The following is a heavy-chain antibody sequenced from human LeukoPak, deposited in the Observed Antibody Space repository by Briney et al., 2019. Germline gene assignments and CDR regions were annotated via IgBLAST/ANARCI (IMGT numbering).Heavy chain of an antibody. D-gene: IGHD3-22*01. Sequence: GGSLRLSCAASGFTFSNYAMSWVRQAPGKGLEWVSGINSRGGSTYFADSVKGRFTISRDNSKNTLYLQMNSLRAEDTAVYYCAKGGYYDSSGYYYDLWGQGTLVTVSS. CDR3: AKGGYYDSSGYYYDL. CDR2: INSRGGST. V-gene: IGHV3-23*01. CDR1: GFTFSNYA. J-gene: IGHJ5*02.